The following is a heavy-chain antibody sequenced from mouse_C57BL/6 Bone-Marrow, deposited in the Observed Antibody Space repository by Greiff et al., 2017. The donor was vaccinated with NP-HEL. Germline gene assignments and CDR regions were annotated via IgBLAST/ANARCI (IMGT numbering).Heavy chain of an antibody. CDR2: IDPSDSYT. Sequence: QVQLQQPGAELVRPGTSVKLSCKASGYTFTSYWMHWVKQRPGQGLEWIGVIDPSDSYTKYNQKFKGKATLTVDTSSSTAYMQLSSLTSEDSAIYYCARWLLQDYFDYWGQGTTLTVSS. V-gene: IGHV1-59*01. D-gene: IGHD2-3*01. J-gene: IGHJ2*01. CDR3: ARWLLQDYFDY. CDR1: GYTFTSYW.